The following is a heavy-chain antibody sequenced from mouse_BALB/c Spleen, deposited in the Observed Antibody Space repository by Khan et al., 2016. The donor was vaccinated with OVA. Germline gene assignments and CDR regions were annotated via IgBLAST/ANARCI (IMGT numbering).Heavy chain of an antibody. CDR3: ARGDGYYEDAMDY. CDR1: GFSLTSYG. D-gene: IGHD2-3*01. Sequence: QVQLKESGPGLVAPSQSLSITCTVSGFSLTSYGVHWVRQPPGQGLEWLGVIWAGGSTNYNSALMSRLSISRDKSTSQVFLKMNRLQTGDTATYYCARGDGYYEDAMDYWGQGTSVTVSS. V-gene: IGHV2-9*02. CDR2: IWAGGST. J-gene: IGHJ4*01.